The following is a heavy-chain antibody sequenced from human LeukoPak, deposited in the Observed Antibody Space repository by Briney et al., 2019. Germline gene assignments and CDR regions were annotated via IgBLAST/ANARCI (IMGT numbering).Heavy chain of an antibody. V-gene: IGHV4-4*02. CDR3: AREKHIVVVTAILLDAFDI. CDR1: GGSISSSNW. CDR2: IYHSGST. J-gene: IGHJ3*02. Sequence: SETLSLTCAVSGGSISSSNWWSWVRQPPGKGLEWIGEIYHSGSTNYNPSLKSRVTISVDKSKNQFSLKLSSVTAADTAVYYCAREKHIVVVTAILLDAFDIWGQGTMVTVSS. D-gene: IGHD2-21*02.